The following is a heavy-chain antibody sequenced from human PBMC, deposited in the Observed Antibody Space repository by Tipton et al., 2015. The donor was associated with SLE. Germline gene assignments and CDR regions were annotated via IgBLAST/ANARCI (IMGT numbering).Heavy chain of an antibody. D-gene: IGHD2-15*01. J-gene: IGHJ4*02. Sequence: TLSLTCTVSGGSISRSSYYWGWIRQPPGKGLEWIGSIYYSGSTYYNPSLKSRVTISLDTSKNQFSLTLSSVTAADTAVYYCARDPRLYCSGGSCYFDYWGQGSLVTVSS. V-gene: IGHV4-39*07. CDR1: GGSISRSSYY. CDR2: IYYSGST. CDR3: ARDPRLYCSGGSCYFDY.